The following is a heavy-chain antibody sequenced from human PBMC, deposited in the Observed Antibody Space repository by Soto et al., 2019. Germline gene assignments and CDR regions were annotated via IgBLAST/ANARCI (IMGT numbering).Heavy chain of an antibody. CDR1: GFTFSSYE. Sequence: GGSLRLSCAASGFTFSSYEMNWVRQAPGKGLEWVSYISSSGSTIYYADSVKGRFTISRDNAKNSLYLQMNSLRAEDTAVYYCAGESTYYDSSGYPGFDYWGQGTLVTVSS. D-gene: IGHD3-22*01. CDR2: ISSSGSTI. CDR3: AGESTYYDSSGYPGFDY. V-gene: IGHV3-48*03. J-gene: IGHJ4*02.